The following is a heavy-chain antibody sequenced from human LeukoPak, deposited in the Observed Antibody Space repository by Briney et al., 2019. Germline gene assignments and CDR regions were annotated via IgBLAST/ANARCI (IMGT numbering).Heavy chain of an antibody. V-gene: IGHV1-8*01. D-gene: IGHD3-10*01. Sequence: ASVKVSCKASGYTFTSYDINWVRQATGQGLEWMGWMNPNSGNTGYAQKFQGRVTMTRNTSISTAYMKLSSLRSEDTAVYYCAREGLWFGGYDYWGQGTLVTVSS. CDR1: GYTFTSYD. CDR2: MNPNSGNT. CDR3: AREGLWFGGYDY. J-gene: IGHJ4*02.